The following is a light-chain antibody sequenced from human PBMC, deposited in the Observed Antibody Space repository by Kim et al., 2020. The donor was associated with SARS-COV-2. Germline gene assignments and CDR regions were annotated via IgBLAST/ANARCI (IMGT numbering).Light chain of an antibody. CDR2: DTS. CDR1: TGAVTSGHY. Sequence: QAVVTQEPSLTVSPGCTVTLTCGSSTGAVTSGHYPYWFQQKPGQAPRTLIYDTSNKHSWTPARFSGSLLGDKAALTLSGAQPEDEAVYYCLLSYSGPRVVFGGGTQLTVL. J-gene: IGLJ2*01. V-gene: IGLV7-46*01. CDR3: LLSYSGPRVV.